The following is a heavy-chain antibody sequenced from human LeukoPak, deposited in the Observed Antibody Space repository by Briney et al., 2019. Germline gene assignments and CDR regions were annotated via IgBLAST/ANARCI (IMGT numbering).Heavy chain of an antibody. V-gene: IGHV1-69*13. D-gene: IGHD3-22*01. J-gene: IGHJ5*02. CDR2: IIPILGTA. CDR1: GGTFSSYA. CDR3: AKRGYYDVVIGFNWFDP. Sequence: GASVKVSCKASGGTFSSYAISWVRQAPGQGLEWMGGIIPILGTANYAQKLQGRVTITADESTSTAYMELSSLRSEDTAVYYCAKRGYYDVVIGFNWFDPWGQGTLVTVSS.